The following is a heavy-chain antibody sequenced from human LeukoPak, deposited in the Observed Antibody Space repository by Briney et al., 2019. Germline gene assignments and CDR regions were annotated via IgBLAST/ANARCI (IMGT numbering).Heavy chain of an antibody. D-gene: IGHD1-26*01. CDR1: GFTFSTYW. Sequence: PGGSLRLSCAASGFTFSTYWMTWLRQAPGKGLEWVANIKQDGSETYHVDSVKGRFTISRDNAKNSLYLQMNSLRAEDTAVYYCARHTGTYFNYWGQGTLVTVSS. CDR2: IKQDGSET. J-gene: IGHJ4*02. V-gene: IGHV3-7*01. CDR3: ARHTGTYFNY.